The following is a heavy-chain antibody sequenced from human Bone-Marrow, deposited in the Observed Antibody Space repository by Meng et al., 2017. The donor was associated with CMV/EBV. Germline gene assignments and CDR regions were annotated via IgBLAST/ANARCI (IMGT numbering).Heavy chain of an antibody. V-gene: IGHV1-18*01. Sequence: ASVKVSCKASGYTFTSYGISWVRQAPGQGLEWMGWISAYNGNTNYAQKLQGRVTMTTDTSTSTAYMELRSLRSDDTAVYYCARDEKWELLQDYYYGMDVWAQGTTVTVSS. CDR1: GYTFTSYG. CDR2: ISAYNGNT. CDR3: ARDEKWELLQDYYYGMDV. J-gene: IGHJ6*02. D-gene: IGHD1-26*01.